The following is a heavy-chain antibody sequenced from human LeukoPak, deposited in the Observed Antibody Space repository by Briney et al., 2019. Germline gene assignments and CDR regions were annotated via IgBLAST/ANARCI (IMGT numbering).Heavy chain of an antibody. CDR1: GGSMNSYY. V-gene: IGHV4-59*08. CDR3: ARHVWLQPFDY. D-gene: IGHD3-9*01. J-gene: IGHJ4*02. Sequence: SETLSLTCSVSGGSMNSYYWSWIRQSPGKGLEWIGYIYYSGSTNYNPSLKSRVTISVDTSKNQFSLKLSSVTAADTAVYYCARHVWLQPFDYWGQGTLVTASS. CDR2: IYYSGST.